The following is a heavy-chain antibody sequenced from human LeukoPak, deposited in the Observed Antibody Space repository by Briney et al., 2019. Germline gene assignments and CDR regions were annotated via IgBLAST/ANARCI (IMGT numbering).Heavy chain of an antibody. Sequence: MASETLSLTCTVSGGSISSSSYYWGWIRQPPGKGLEWIGSIYYSGSTYYNPSLKSRVTISVDTSKNQFSLKLSSVTAADTAVYYCARVDGVYLPPSVDSWGQGTLVTVSS. V-gene: IGHV4-39*01. J-gene: IGHJ4*02. CDR1: GGSISSSSYY. CDR2: IYYSGST. CDR3: ARVDGVYLPPSVDS. D-gene: IGHD2-8*01.